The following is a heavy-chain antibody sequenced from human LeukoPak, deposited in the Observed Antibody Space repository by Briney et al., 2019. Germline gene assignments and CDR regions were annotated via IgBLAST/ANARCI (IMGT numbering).Heavy chain of an antibody. CDR1: GGTFSSYA. CDR2: IIPIFGTA. J-gene: IGHJ1*01. V-gene: IGHV1-69*05. CDR3: AIKTQGITAYGGFQH. Sequence: SVKVSCKASGGTFSSYAISWVRQAPGQGLEWMAGIIPIFGTANYAQKFQGRVTITTDESTSTAYMELSSLRSEDTAVYYCAIKTQGITAYGGFQHWGQGTLVTVSS. D-gene: IGHD1-20*01.